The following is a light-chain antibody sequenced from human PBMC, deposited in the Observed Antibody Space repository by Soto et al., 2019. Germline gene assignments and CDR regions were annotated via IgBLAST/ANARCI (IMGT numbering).Light chain of an antibody. V-gene: IGKV3-20*01. CDR1: QSVSSSY. Sequence: EIVLTQSPGPLSLSSGETDTLSCMSSQSVSSSYLAWYPQKPGQAPRLLMYGASSRATGIPDRFSGSGSGTDFTLTISRLEPEDFAVYYCQQYGSSPQTFGQGTKVDIK. CDR2: GAS. J-gene: IGKJ1*01. CDR3: QQYGSSPQT.